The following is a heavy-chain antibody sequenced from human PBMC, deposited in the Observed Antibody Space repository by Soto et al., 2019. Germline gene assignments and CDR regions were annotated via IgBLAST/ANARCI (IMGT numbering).Heavy chain of an antibody. J-gene: IGHJ5*02. V-gene: IGHV4-34*01. CDR1: GGSFSGYY. D-gene: IGHD4-17*01. CDR3: ARSESGDYEFSWFDP. Sequence: QVQLQQWGAGLLKPSETLSLTCAVYGGSFSGYYWSWIRQPPGKGLEWMGEINHSGSTNYNPSLKSRVTISVDTSKNQFSLKLSSVTAADTAVYYCARSESGDYEFSWFDPWGQGTLVTVSS. CDR2: INHSGST.